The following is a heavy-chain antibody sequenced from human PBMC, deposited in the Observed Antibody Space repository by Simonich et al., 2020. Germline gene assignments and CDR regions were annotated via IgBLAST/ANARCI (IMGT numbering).Heavy chain of an antibody. V-gene: IGHV1-69*09. J-gene: IGHJ6*03. D-gene: IGHD2-15*01. CDR2: IIPILGID. CDR3: ARGGLADRRIVYYYYMDV. CDR1: GGTFSSYA. Sequence: QVQLVQSGAEVKKPGSSVKVSCKASGGTFSSYAISWVRPAPGQGLEWMGEIIPILGIDNYEQKFQGRVTITADKSTSTAYMELSSLRSEDTAVYYCARGGLADRRIVYYYYMDVWGKGTTVTVSS.